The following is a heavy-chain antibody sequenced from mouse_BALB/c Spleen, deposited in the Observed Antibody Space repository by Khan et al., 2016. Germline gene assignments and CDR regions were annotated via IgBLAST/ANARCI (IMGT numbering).Heavy chain of an antibody. V-gene: IGHV2-6*02. Sequence: QVQLKESGPGLVAPSQSLSITCTVSGFSLTSYGVHWVRQPPGKGLEWLVVIWSDGSTTYNSALKSRLSISKDNSKSQVFLKMNSLQTDDTAMYXCARGDDGGGAMDYWGQGTSVTVSS. CDR2: IWSDGST. D-gene: IGHD2-3*01. CDR1: GFSLTSYG. J-gene: IGHJ4*01. CDR3: ARGDDGGGAMDY.